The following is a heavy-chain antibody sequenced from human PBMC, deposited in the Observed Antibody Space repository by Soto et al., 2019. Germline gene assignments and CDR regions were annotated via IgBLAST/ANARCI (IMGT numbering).Heavy chain of an antibody. J-gene: IGHJ4*02. V-gene: IGHV3-30*18. Sequence: PGGSLRLSCAASGFTFSSYGMHWVRQAPGKGLEWVAVISYDGSNKYYADSVKGRFTISRDNSKNTLYLQMNSLRAEDTAVYYCAKDLSSSPGFFDYWGQGTLVTVSS. D-gene: IGHD6-6*01. CDR3: AKDLSSSPGFFDY. CDR1: GFTFSSYG. CDR2: ISYDGSNK.